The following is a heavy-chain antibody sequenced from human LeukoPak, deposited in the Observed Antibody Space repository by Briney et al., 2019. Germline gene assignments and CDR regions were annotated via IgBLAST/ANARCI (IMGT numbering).Heavy chain of an antibody. CDR3: ANGTITIFGVVISRRRFNWFDP. Sequence: QTGGSLRLSCAASGFTFSSYAMSWVRQAPGKGLEWVSAISGSGGSTYYADSVKGRFTISRDNSKNTLYLQMNSLRAEDTAVYYCANGTITIFGVVISRRRFNWFDPWGQGTLVTVSS. D-gene: IGHD3-3*01. V-gene: IGHV3-23*01. CDR2: ISGSGGST. CDR1: GFTFSSYA. J-gene: IGHJ5*02.